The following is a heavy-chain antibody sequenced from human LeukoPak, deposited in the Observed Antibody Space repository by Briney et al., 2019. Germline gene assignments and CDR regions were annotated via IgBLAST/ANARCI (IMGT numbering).Heavy chain of an antibody. D-gene: IGHD6-13*01. CDR3: ARIYSSSYVGY. V-gene: IGHV4-34*01. Sequence: PSETLSLTCAVYGGSFSGYYWSWIRQPPVKGLEWIGEINHSGSTNYNPSLKSRVTISVDTSKNQFSLKLSSVTAADTAVYYCARIYSSSYVGYWGQGTLVTVSS. CDR1: GGSFSGYY. J-gene: IGHJ4*02. CDR2: INHSGST.